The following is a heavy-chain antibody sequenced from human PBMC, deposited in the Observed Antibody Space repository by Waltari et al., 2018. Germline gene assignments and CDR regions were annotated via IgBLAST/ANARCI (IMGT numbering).Heavy chain of an antibody. J-gene: IGHJ4*02. Sequence: QVQLVQSGAEVKKPGASVKVSCKVSGYTLTELSMHWVRQAPGKGLEWMGGCDPEDGETIYAQKFQGRVTMTEDTSTDTAYMELSSLRSEDTAVYYCATGPAPLIPQLMRLYFDYWGQGTLVTVSS. CDR1: GYTLTELS. CDR2: CDPEDGET. CDR3: ATGPAPLIPQLMRLYFDY. D-gene: IGHD2-21*01. V-gene: IGHV1-24*01.